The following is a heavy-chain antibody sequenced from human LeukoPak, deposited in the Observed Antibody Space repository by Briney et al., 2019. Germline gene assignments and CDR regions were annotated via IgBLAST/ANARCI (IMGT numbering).Heavy chain of an antibody. CDR3: ARDGTSYYYDSSGYSHYYSYYMDV. V-gene: IGHV1-2*02. J-gene: IGHJ6*03. CDR1: GYTFTGYF. D-gene: IGHD3-22*01. CDR2: INTDNGGT. Sequence: ASVKVSCKASGYTFTGYFIHWVRQAPGQGLEWVGRINTDNGGTNYAQKFQGRFTMTRDKSVTTAYMELSGLRSDDTAVYFCARDGTSYYYDSSGYSHYYSYYMDVWGKGTTITVSS.